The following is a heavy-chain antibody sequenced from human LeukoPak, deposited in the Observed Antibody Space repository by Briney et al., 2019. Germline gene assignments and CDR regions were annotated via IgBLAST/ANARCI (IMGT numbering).Heavy chain of an antibody. J-gene: IGHJ4*02. CDR1: GGSFSGYY. CDR3: ARGKRWLQGQLGY. V-gene: IGHV4-34*01. Sequence: SETLSLTCAVYGGSFSGYYWSWIRQPPGKGLEWIGEINHSGSTNYNPSLKSRVTISVDTSKNQFSLKLSSVTAADTAVYYCARGKRWLQGQLGYWGQGTLVTVSS. D-gene: IGHD5-12*01. CDR2: INHSGST.